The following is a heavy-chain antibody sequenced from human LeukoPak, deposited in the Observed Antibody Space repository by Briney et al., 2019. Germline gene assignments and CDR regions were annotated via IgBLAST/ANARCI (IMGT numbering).Heavy chain of an antibody. CDR2: IIPIFGTA. CDR1: GGTFSSYA. D-gene: IGHD3-3*01. V-gene: IGHV1-69*05. CDR3: ATGTERSGYYHPYPAPHAFDI. J-gene: IGHJ3*02. Sequence: SVKVSCKASGGTFSSYAISWVRQAPGQGLEWMGGIIPIFGTANYAQKFQGRVTITTDESTSTAYMELSSLRSEDTAVYYCATGTERSGYYHPYPAPHAFDIWGQGTMVTVSS.